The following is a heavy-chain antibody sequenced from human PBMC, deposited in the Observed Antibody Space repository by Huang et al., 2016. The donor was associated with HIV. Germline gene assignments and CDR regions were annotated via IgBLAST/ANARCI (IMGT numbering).Heavy chain of an antibody. CDR2: IVPLFSVT. Sequence: VQLVQSGAEVKRPGTSVKISCKASGGSFNSLDFNWVRQAPGHGLQCMGGIVPLFSVTNYAEKFRGRLTISADKSTSTVFMELRGLTSEDTAVFFCAREGQTWYGKPIAAFKIWGQGTTVIVSP. CDR3: AREGQTWYGKPIAAFKI. V-gene: IGHV1-69*10. D-gene: IGHD6-13*01. J-gene: IGHJ3*02. CDR1: GGSFNSLD.